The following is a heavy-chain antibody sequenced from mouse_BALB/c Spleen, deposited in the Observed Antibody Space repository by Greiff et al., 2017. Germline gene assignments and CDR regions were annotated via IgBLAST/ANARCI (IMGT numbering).Heavy chain of an antibody. J-gene: IGHJ4*01. CDR1: GYTFTSYY. Sequence: VKLMESGPELVKPGASVKMSCKASGYTFTSYYIHWVKQRPGQGLEWIGWIYPGDGSTKYNEKFKGKTTLTADKSSSTAYMLLSSLTSEDSAIYFCARDPMDYWGQGTSVTVSS. V-gene: IGHV1S56*01. CDR2: IYPGDGST. CDR3: ARDPMDY.